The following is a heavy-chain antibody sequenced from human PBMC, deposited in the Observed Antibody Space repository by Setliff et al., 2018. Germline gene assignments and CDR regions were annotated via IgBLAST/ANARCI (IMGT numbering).Heavy chain of an antibody. CDR3: ARIDIVLMVYAD. CDR2: INHSGST. CDR1: GGSFSGYY. V-gene: IGHV4-34*01. Sequence: PSYTLSLTCAVYGGSFSGYYWSWIRQPPGKGLEWIGEINHSGSTNYNPSLKSRVTISVDTSKNQFSLKLSSVTAADTAVYYCARIDIVLMVYADWGQGTMVTVSS. J-gene: IGHJ3*01. D-gene: IGHD2-8*01.